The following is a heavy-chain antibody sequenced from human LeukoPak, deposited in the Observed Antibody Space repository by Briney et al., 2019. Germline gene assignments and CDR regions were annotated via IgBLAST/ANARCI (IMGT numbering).Heavy chain of an antibody. Sequence: GGSLRLSCAASGFTFSSYAMSWVRQAPGKGLEWVSAISGSGGSTYYADSVKGRFTISRDNSKNTLYLQMNSLRAEDTAVYYCAKRRENYYDSSGYRSNWFDPWGQGTLVTVSS. CDR2: ISGSGGST. CDR3: AKRRENYYDSSGYRSNWFDP. CDR1: GFTFSSYA. D-gene: IGHD3-22*01. V-gene: IGHV3-23*01. J-gene: IGHJ5*02.